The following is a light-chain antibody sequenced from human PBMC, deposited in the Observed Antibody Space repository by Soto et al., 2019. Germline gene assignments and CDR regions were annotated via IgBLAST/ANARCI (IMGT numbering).Light chain of an antibody. CDR3: QQYNTYPLT. J-gene: IGKJ4*01. CDR2: DAS. V-gene: IGKV1-5*01. CDR1: QTISNW. Sequence: DIQMTQAPSTLSASVGDRVTITCRASQTISNWVAWYQQKPGKAPKVLIYDASTLDGGVPSRFSGRRSGTDFTLTISSLQPSDFATYYCQQYNTYPLTFGGGTKV.